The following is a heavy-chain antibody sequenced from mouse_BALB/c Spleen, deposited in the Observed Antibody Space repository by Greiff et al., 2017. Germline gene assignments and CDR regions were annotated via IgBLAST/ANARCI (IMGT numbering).Heavy chain of an antibody. CDR3: ARADSVTGDYAMDY. CDR2: ISSGGSYT. V-gene: IGHV5-9-4*01. D-gene: IGHD3-2*01. Sequence: EVQGVESGGGLVKPGGSLKLSCAASGFTFSSYAMSWVRQSPEKRLEWVAEISSGGSYTYYPDTVTGRFTISRDNAKNTLYLEMSSLRSEDTAMYYCARADSVTGDYAMDYWGQGTSVTVSS. J-gene: IGHJ4*01. CDR1: GFTFSSYA.